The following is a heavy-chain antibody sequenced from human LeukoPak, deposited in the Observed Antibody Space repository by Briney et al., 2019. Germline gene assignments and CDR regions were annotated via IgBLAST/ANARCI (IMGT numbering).Heavy chain of an antibody. V-gene: IGHV3-30*02. CDR2: IRYDGSNK. CDR1: GFTFSSYG. Sequence: GGSLRLSCAASGFTFSSYGMHWVRQAPGKGLEWVAFIRYDGSNKYYADSVKGRFTISRDNSKNTLYLQMNSLRAEDTAVYYCAKSGAMVRGVMNWFDPWGQGTLVTVSS. J-gene: IGHJ5*02. CDR3: AKSGAMVRGVMNWFDP. D-gene: IGHD3-10*01.